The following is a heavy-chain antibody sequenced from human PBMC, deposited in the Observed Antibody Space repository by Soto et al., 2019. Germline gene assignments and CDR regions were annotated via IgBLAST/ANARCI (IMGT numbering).Heavy chain of an antibody. CDR1: GFTFTSYT. Sequence: GGSLRLSCAASGFTFTSYTMNWVRQAPGKGLEWVSSISSSSDSIYYADSMKGRVTISRDNAKNSLFLDMNSLPGEDTAVYYCARARVNATRPLDFWGQGTLVTVSS. D-gene: IGHD2-2*01. J-gene: IGHJ4*02. V-gene: IGHV3-21*06. CDR3: ARARVNATRPLDF. CDR2: ISSSSDSI.